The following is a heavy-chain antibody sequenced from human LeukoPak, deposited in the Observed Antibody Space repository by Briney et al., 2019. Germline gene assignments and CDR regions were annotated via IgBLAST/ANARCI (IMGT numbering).Heavy chain of an antibody. Sequence: PGGSLRLSCAASGFTVSSNYMSWVRQAPGKGLEWVSVIYSGGSTYYADSVKGRFIISRDNSKNTLYLQMNSLRAEDTAVYYCARGGMVATIENWGQGTLVTVSS. V-gene: IGHV3-53*01. CDR1: GFTVSSNY. CDR2: IYSGGST. J-gene: IGHJ4*02. D-gene: IGHD5-12*01. CDR3: ARGGMVATIEN.